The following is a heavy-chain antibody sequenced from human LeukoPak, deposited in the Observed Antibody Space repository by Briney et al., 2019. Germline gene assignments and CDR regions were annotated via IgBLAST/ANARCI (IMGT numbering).Heavy chain of an antibody. CDR3: ARVRGPTYYSDY. J-gene: IGHJ4*02. CDR2: IYSGGST. V-gene: IGHV3-53*01. D-gene: IGHD2/OR15-2a*01. Sequence: GGSLRLSCAASGFTVSNNYMSWVRQAPGKGLEWVSTIYSGGSTYYADSVKGRFTISRDNSKNTLYLQMNSLRAEDTAVYYCARVRGPTYYSDYWGQGTLVTVSS. CDR1: GFTVSNNY.